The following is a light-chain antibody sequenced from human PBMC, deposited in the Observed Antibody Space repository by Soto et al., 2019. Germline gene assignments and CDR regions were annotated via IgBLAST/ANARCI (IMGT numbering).Light chain of an antibody. J-gene: IGLJ2*01. CDR3: CSYAGSHTF. CDR2: DVT. CDR1: NNDIGVYNF. Sequence: QSALTQPRSVSGSPGQSVTISCTGTNNDIGVYNFVSWYQQHPGKAPKLIIYDVTARPSGVPDRFSGSKSGTTASLTISGLQGEDEADYSCCSYAGSHTFFGGGTKLTVL. V-gene: IGLV2-11*01.